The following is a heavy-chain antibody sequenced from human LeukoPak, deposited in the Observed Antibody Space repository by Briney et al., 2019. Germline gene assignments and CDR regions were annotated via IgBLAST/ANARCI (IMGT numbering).Heavy chain of an antibody. CDR3: ARDSGSSPIRLTYFDY. CDR2: ISSSSSYI. V-gene: IGHV3-21*01. CDR1: GFTFSSFG. Sequence: PGGSLRLSCAASGFTFSSFGMNWVRQAPGKGLEWVSSISSSSSYIYYADSVKGRFTISRDNAKNSLYLQMNSLRAEDTAVYYCARDSGSSPIRLTYFDYWGQRTLVTVSS. D-gene: IGHD6-6*01. J-gene: IGHJ4*02.